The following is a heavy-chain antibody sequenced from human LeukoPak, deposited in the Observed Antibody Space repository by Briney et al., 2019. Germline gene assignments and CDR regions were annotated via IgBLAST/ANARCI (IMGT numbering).Heavy chain of an antibody. CDR1: GDSMGSLS. V-gene: IGHV4-59*11. Sequence: PSETLSLTCTVSGDSMGSLSWMWIRQPPGKGLVWMGYIFYVGSTNYNPSLKSRVTISVDTSKNQYSRKLNSVTAADTAVYYCARDYYDSRGEAFDIWGEGTMVTVSS. CDR3: ARDYYDSRGEAFDI. J-gene: IGHJ3*02. CDR2: IFYVGST. D-gene: IGHD3-22*01.